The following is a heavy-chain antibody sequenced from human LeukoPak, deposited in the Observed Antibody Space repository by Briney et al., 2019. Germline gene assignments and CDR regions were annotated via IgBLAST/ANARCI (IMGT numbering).Heavy chain of an antibody. Sequence: GGSLRLSCAASGFAFSTYAMAWVRQAPGKGLEWVSSISGSGDNMDYADSVKGRFTISRDNAKNTLYLQMNSLRADDTALYYCVYCSGGSCYSNGPWLDPWGQGTLVTVSS. D-gene: IGHD2-15*01. J-gene: IGHJ5*02. CDR2: ISGSGDNM. V-gene: IGHV3-23*01. CDR1: GFAFSTYA. CDR3: VYCSGGSCYSNGPWLDP.